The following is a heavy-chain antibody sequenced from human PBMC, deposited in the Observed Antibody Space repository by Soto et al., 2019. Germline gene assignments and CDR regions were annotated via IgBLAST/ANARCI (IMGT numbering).Heavy chain of an antibody. Sequence: GGSLRLSCAASGFTLSSYSMDWVRQVPGKGLEWVSSISGSSTHIYYAESVKGRYTISRDNAKNSLYLQMNSLRAEDTALYYCARDDDSPMVAFYIWGQGTMVTVSS. CDR1: GFTLSSYS. J-gene: IGHJ3*02. CDR3: ARDDDSPMVAFYI. V-gene: IGHV3-21*01. CDR2: ISGSSTHI. D-gene: IGHD4-4*01.